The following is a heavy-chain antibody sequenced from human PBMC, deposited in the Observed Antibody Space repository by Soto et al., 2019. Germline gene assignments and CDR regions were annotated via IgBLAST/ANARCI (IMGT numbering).Heavy chain of an antibody. D-gene: IGHD6-13*01. CDR2: IYYSGST. V-gene: IGHV4-30-4*01. Sequence: SETLSLTCTVSGGSISSGDYYWSWIRQPPGKGLEWIGSIYYSGSTYYNPSLKSRVTISVDTSRNQFSLKLNSVTAADTAVYYCASRHSSPYFDYWGQGTLVTVSS. CDR3: ASRHSSPYFDY. CDR1: GGSISSGDYY. J-gene: IGHJ4*02.